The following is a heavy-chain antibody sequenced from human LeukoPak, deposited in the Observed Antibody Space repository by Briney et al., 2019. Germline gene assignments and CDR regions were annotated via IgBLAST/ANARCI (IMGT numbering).Heavy chain of an antibody. CDR1: GYTFTSYD. CDR2: MNPNSGNT. CDR3: ARGVGSGSYTLYYYYYYMDV. J-gene: IGHJ6*03. V-gene: IGHV1-8*01. Sequence: ASVKVSCKASGYTFTSYDINWVRQATGQGLEWMGWMNPNSGNTGYAQKFQGRVTMTRNTSISTAYMELSSLRSEDTAVYYCARGVGSGSYTLYYYYYYMDVWGKGTTVTVSS. D-gene: IGHD3-10*01.